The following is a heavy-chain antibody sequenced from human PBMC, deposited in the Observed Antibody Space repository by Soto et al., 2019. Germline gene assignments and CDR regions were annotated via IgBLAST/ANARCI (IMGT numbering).Heavy chain of an antibody. V-gene: IGHV4-34*01. CDR3: ARGRIRRNCSSTSCYYYYYGMDV. CDR2: LNHSRST. D-gene: IGHD2-2*01. CDR1: GGSFSGYY. J-gene: IGHJ6*02. Sequence: QVQLQQWGAGLLKPSETLSLTCAVYGGSFSGYYWSWIRQPPGKGREWIGELNHSRSTNYNPYLKRRVTISVDTAKNQSSLKLSSVTAGDTAVYYGARGRIRRNCSSTSCYYYYYGMDVWGQGTTVTVSS.